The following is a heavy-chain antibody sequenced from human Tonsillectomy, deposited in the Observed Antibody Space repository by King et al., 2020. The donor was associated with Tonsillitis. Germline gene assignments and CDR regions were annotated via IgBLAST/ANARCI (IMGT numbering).Heavy chain of an antibody. J-gene: IGHJ4*02. V-gene: IGHV5-51*03. Sequence: VQLVESGAEVKRPGDSLKISCKGSGYSFTSFWIGWVRQLPGKGLEWMGFIYPGDSDTRYSPSFQGQVTISADKSTRTAYLKWSSLKASDTAMFYCGRPADDYVPFNYWGQGTLISVSA. CDR1: GYSFTSFW. D-gene: IGHD3-16*01. CDR2: IYPGDSDT. CDR3: GRPADDYVPFNY.